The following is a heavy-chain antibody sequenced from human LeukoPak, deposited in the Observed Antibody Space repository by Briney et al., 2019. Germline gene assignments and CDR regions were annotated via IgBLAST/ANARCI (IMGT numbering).Heavy chain of an antibody. CDR2: INHSGST. CDR3: ARGPRKVYYYYYMDV. CDR1: GFTFSSYA. J-gene: IGHJ6*03. V-gene: IGHV4-34*01. Sequence: GSLRLSCAASGFTFSSYAMSWVRQAPGKGLEWIGEINHSGSTNYNPSLKSRVTISVDTSKNQFSLKLSSVTAADTAVYYCARGPRKVYYYYYMDVWGKGTTVTVSS.